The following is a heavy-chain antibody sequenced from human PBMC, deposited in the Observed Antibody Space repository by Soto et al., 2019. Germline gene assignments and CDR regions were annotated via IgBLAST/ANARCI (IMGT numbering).Heavy chain of an antibody. CDR2: IIPIFGTA. Sequence: SVKVSCKASGGTFSSYSISWVRQAPGQGLEWMGGIIPIFGTANYAQKFQGRVTITADESTSTAYMELSSLRSEDTAVYYCARGFSGSYYQARRAIYYFDYWGQGTLVTVSS. V-gene: IGHV1-69*13. J-gene: IGHJ4*02. CDR3: ARGFSGSYYQARRAIYYFDY. CDR1: GGTFSSYS. D-gene: IGHD1-26*01.